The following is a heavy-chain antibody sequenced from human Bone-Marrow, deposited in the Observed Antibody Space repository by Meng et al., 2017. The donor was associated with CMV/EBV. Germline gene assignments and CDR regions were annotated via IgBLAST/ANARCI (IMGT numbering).Heavy chain of an antibody. J-gene: IGHJ4*02. CDR3: ARHRLGMSDIVN. CDR1: GFTFSSYS. V-gene: IGHV3-21*01. Sequence: GGSLRLSCAASGFTFSSYSMNWVRQAPGKGLEWVSSISSSSSYIYYADSVKGRFTISRDNAKNSLYLQMNSLRAEDTAVYYCARHRLGMSDIVNWGQGTLVTVSS. D-gene: IGHD2-15*01. CDR2: ISSSSSYI.